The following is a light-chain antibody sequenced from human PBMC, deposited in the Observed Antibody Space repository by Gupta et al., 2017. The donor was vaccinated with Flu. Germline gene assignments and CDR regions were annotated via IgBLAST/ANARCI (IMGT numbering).Light chain of an antibody. Sequence: STLSATVGDRGTNTWRGSQSISRWLAWYQQKSGKAPKLLIYKGSSLESGVPARFSGSGSGTEFTVTIGSPQPDYFAAYSCRHGNSYPWTFGQGTKVEIK. CDR3: RHGNSYPWT. CDR1: QSISRW. CDR2: KGS. J-gene: IGKJ1*01. V-gene: IGKV1-5*03.